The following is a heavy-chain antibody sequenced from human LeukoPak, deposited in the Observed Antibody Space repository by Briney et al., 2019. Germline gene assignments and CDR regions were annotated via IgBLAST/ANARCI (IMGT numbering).Heavy chain of an antibody. CDR3: ARDPHALDY. CDR2: ISSHSIHI. V-gene: IGHV3-21*01. CDR1: GFPFSSYS. D-gene: IGHD2-2*01. Sequence: GGSLRLSCAASGFPFSSYSMNWVRQAPGKGLEWVSSISSHSIHIYYADSVKGRFTISRDNAKNSLYLQMNSLRDEDTAVYYCARDPHALDYWGQGTLVTVSS. J-gene: IGHJ4*02.